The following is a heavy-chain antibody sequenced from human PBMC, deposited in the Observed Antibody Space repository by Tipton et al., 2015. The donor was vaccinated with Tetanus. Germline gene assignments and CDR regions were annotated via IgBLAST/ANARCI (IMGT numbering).Heavy chain of an antibody. J-gene: IGHJ2*01. CDR3: ARGGSYSYGPRGFDL. Sequence: AGLVKPSQTLSVTCTVSGGSINSGGYYWSWLRQHPGKGLEWIGEINHSGSTTYSPSFKSRVTISVDTPKNQFSLKLTSLTVADTAVYYCARGGSYSYGPRGFDLWGRGTLVTVSS. D-gene: IGHD5-18*01. CDR1: GGSINSGGYY. CDR2: INHSGST. V-gene: IGHV4-34*01.